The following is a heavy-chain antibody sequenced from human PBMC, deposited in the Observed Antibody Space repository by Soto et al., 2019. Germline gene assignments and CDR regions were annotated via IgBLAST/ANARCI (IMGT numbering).Heavy chain of an antibody. Sequence: PGGSLRLSCAACGFTFSSYGMHWVRQAPGKGLEWVAVISYDGSNKYYADSVKGRFTISRDNSKNTLYLQMNSLRAEDTAVYYCAKVGMVRGAFTTGYYYYGMDVWGQGTTVTV. CDR1: GFTFSSYG. CDR3: AKVGMVRGAFTTGYYYYGMDV. J-gene: IGHJ6*02. D-gene: IGHD3-10*01. CDR2: ISYDGSNK. V-gene: IGHV3-30*18.